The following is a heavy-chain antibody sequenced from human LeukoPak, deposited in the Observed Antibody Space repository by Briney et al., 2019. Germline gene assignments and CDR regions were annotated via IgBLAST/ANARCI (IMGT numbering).Heavy chain of an antibody. CDR1: GFSLSTSGVG. CDR3: AHRTTYYYDSSGYYESVGFDY. CDR2: IYWNDDK. V-gene: IGHV2-5*01. Sequence: SGPTLVKPTQTLTLTCTFSGFSLSTSGVGVGWIRQPPGKALEWLALIYWNDDKRYSPSLKSRLTITKDTSKNQVVLTMTNMDPVDTATYYCAHRTTYYYDSSGYYESVGFDYWGQGTLVTVSS. J-gene: IGHJ4*02. D-gene: IGHD3-22*01.